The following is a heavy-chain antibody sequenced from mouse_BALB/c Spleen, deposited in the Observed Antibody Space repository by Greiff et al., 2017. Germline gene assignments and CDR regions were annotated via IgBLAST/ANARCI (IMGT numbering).Heavy chain of an antibody. CDR1: GFTFSSYG. CDR3: ARDSGSSSWFAY. D-gene: IGHD1-1*01. V-gene: IGHV5-6-3*01. J-gene: IGHJ3*01. Sequence: EVQVVESGGGLVQPGGSLKLSCAASGFTFSSYGMSWVRQTPDKRLELVATINSNGGSTYYPDSVKGRFTISRDNAKNTLYLQMSSLKSEDTAMYYCARDSGSSSWFAYWGQGTLVTVSA. CDR2: INSNGGST.